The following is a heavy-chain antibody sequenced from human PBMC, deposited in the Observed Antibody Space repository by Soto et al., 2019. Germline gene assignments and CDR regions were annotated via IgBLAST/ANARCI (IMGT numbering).Heavy chain of an antibody. CDR2: IYYSGST. V-gene: IGHV4-59*01. D-gene: IGHD3-16*02. CDR3: ARLAFDDYIWGSYRVVRAFDI. J-gene: IGHJ3*02. CDR1: GGSISSYY. Sequence: PSETLSLTCTVSGGSISSYYWSWIRQPPGKGLECIGYIYYSGSTNYNPSLKSRVTISVDTSKNQFSLKLSSVTAADTAVYYCARLAFDDYIWGSYRVVRAFDIWGQGTMVTVSS.